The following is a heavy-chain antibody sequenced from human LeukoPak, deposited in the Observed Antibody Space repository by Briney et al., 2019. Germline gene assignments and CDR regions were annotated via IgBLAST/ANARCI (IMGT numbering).Heavy chain of an antibody. V-gene: IGHV3-74*01. CDR3: TRGGSYPFDF. Sequence: PGGSLRLSCTASGFTFSTSWMHWVRQAPGKGLVWVSRINSDGSTTNYADSVKGRFTISRDNAKNTLYLQMNSLRAEDTAMYYCTRGGSYPFDFWGQGTLVTVSS. CDR1: GFTFSTSW. J-gene: IGHJ4*02. CDR2: INSDGSTT. D-gene: IGHD1-26*01.